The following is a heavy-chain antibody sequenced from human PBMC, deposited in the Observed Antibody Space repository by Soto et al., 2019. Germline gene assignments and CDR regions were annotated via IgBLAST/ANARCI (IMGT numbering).Heavy chain of an antibody. D-gene: IGHD2-21*01. CDR1: GGSVSSGSYY. CDR3: ARQSDSPYNCFDS. J-gene: IGHJ5*01. CDR2: ISYSGTT. V-gene: IGHV4-61*03. Sequence: QVQLQESGPGLVKPSETLSLTCTVSGGSVSSGSYYWSWIRQPPGKALEWIGYISYSGTTNYTPSLKSRVTISLDTSKNHCSLKLSSMTAADTAMYYCARQSDSPYNCFDSWGQGTLVTVSS.